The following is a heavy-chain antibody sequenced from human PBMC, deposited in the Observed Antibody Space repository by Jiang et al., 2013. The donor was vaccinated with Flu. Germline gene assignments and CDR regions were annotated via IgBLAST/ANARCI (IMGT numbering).Heavy chain of an antibody. V-gene: IGHV1-46*01. CDR3: TRALKDDSSGYNGY. J-gene: IGHJ4*02. Sequence: GAEVKKPGAPVKVSCKASGYTFTSYYMHWVRQAPGQGLEWLGMINPKDGTASFAPKFQGRVIMTRDTSTGTVDMQLSSLRSEDTAVYYCTRALKDDSSGYNGYWGQGTLVTVSS. CDR2: INPKDGTA. D-gene: IGHD3-22*01. CDR1: GYTFTSYY.